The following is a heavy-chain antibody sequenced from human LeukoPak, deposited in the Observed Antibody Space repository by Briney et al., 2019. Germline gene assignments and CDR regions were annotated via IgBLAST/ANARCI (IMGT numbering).Heavy chain of an antibody. Sequence: ASVKVSCKASGYTFSSYSINWVRQAPGQGLEWMGWISTYNGNTNYAQKLQGRVTMTTDTSMSTAYMELRSLRSDDTAVYYCAKDRWRDGSSSFDNWGQGTLVTVSS. CDR3: AKDRWRDGSSSFDN. V-gene: IGHV1-18*01. CDR1: GYTFSSYS. D-gene: IGHD6-6*01. CDR2: ISTYNGNT. J-gene: IGHJ4*02.